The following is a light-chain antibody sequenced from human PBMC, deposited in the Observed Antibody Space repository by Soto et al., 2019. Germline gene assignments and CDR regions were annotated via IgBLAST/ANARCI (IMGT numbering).Light chain of an antibody. V-gene: IGLV2-8*01. CDR2: EVT. CDR3: CSYAGGYTYL. J-gene: IGLJ1*01. Sequence: QSALTQPPSASGSPGQTVTISCTGTSSDVGGYDYVSWYQQHPGEAPKLIIYEVTKRPSGVPDRFSGSKSGNTASLTVSGLQAEDEADYFCCSYAGGYTYLFGTGTKLTVL. CDR1: SSDVGGYDY.